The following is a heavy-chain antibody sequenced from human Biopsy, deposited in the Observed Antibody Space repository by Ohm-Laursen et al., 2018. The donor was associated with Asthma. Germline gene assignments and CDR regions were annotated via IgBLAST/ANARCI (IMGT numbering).Heavy chain of an antibody. CDR3: ARGSGSSLSYPDAFDI. J-gene: IGHJ3*02. D-gene: IGHD2-2*01. Sequence: SLRLSCAASGFTFSSYSMNWVRQAPGKGLERVSYISSSSSTIYYADSVKGRFTISRDNAKNSLYLQMNSLRDEDTAVYYCARGSGSSLSYPDAFDIWGQGTMVTVSS. CDR2: ISSSSSTI. CDR1: GFTFSSYS. V-gene: IGHV3-48*02.